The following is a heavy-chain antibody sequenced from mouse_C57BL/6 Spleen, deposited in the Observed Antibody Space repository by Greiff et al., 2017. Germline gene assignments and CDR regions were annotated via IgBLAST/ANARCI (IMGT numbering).Heavy chain of an antibody. CDR1: GYTFTGYW. J-gene: IGHJ4*01. CDR2: ILPGRGST. V-gene: IGHV1-9*01. D-gene: IGHD2-2*01. Sequence: VKLLESGAELMKPGASVKLSCKATGYTFTGYWIEWVKQRPGHGLEWIGEILPGRGSTNYNEKFKGKATFTADTSSNTADMQLSSLTTEDSAIYYCARGGYYDAMDYWGQGTSVTVSS. CDR3: ARGGYYDAMDY.